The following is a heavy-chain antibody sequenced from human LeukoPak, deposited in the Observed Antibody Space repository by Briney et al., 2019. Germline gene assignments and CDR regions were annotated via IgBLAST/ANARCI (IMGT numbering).Heavy chain of an antibody. Sequence: SETLSLTCTVSGGSISSGGYYWSWIRQHPGKGLEWIGYIYYSGSTYYNPSLKSRVTISVDTSKNQFSLKLSSVTAADTAVYYCARDLFSGPDPHYYDSSGYFPSVAEGDWYFDLWGRGTLVTVSS. D-gene: IGHD3-22*01. CDR2: IYYSGST. J-gene: IGHJ2*01. CDR3: ARDLFSGPDPHYYDSSGYFPSVAEGDWYFDL. V-gene: IGHV4-31*03. CDR1: GGSISSGGYY.